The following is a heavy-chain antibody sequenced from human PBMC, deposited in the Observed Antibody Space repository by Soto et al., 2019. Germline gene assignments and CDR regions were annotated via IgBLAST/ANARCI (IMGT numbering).Heavy chain of an antibody. D-gene: IGHD3-3*01. CDR3: AKDQKLSVLRFLEWLLCDWFDP. CDR1: GFTFSSYA. CDR2: ISGSGGST. V-gene: IGHV3-23*01. Sequence: PGGSLRLSCAASGFTFSSYAMSWVRQAPGKGLERVLAISGSGGSTYYADSVKGRFTISRDNSKNTLYLQMNSLRAEDTAVYYCAKDQKLSVLRFLEWLLCDWFDPWGQGTLVTVSS. J-gene: IGHJ5*02.